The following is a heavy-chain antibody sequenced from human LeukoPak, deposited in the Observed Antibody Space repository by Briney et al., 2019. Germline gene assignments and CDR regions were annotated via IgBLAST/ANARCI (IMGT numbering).Heavy chain of an antibody. D-gene: IGHD3-10*01. CDR3: AKVGSNSSYGMDV. V-gene: IGHV3-30*18. CDR2: ISYDGSNK. J-gene: IGHJ6*02. CDR1: GFTFSSYG. Sequence: GGSLRLSCAASGFTFSSYGMHWVRQAPGKGLEWVAVISYDGSNKYYADSAKGRFTISRDNSKNTLYLQMNSLRAEDTAVHYCAKVGSNSSYGMDVWGQGTTVTVSS.